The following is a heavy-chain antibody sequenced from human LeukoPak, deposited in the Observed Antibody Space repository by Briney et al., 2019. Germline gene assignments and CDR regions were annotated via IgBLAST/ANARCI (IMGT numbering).Heavy chain of an antibody. D-gene: IGHD3-3*01. CDR1: GFTFSDYY. J-gene: IGHJ4*02. Sequence: PGGSLRLSCAASGFTFSDYYMSWIRQAPGKGLEWVSYISIYGTSKYYTDSVKGRFTVSRDNAMNTLYLQMDSLRAEDTAVYYCAREERYDFWSGYYTGPSAYWGQGTLVTVSS. CDR3: AREERYDFWSGYYTGPSAY. CDR2: ISIYGTSK. V-gene: IGHV3-11*04.